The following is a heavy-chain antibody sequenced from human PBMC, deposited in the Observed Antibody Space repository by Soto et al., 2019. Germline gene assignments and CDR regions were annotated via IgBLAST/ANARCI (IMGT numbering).Heavy chain of an antibody. J-gene: IGHJ6*02. CDR2: IVPSLDTT. V-gene: IGHV1-69*11. Sequence: AVKVSCKASGGTFSSSGFSWVRQAPGQGLEWMGMIVPSLDTTNYAQKFQARVTITADEVTSTAYMELRSLRSEDTAVYYCARWPQPRYTADPYAVDVWGQGTRVTVSS. CDR3: ARWPQPRYTADPYAVDV. CDR1: GGTFSSSG. D-gene: IGHD3-16*02.